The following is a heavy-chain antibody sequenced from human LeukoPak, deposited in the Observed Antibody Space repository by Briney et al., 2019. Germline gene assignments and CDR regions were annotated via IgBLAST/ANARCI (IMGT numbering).Heavy chain of an antibody. CDR2: IKSKTDGGTT. Sequence: GGSLRLSCAASGFTFSNAWMSWVRQAPGKGLEWVGRIKSKTDGGTTDYAAPVKGRFTISRDDSENTLYLQMNSLKTEDTAVYYCTTEIPGGLFVGYSGYETFDYWGQGTLVTVSS. D-gene: IGHD5-12*01. J-gene: IGHJ4*02. CDR1: GFTFSNAW. V-gene: IGHV3-15*01. CDR3: TTEIPGGLFVGYSGYETFDY.